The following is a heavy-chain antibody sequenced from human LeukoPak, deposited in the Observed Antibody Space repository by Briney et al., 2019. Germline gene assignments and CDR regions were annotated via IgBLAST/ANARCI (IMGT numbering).Heavy chain of an antibody. D-gene: IGHD3-22*01. CDR3: ARVGGGYDSSGYYRD. Sequence: GASVKVSCKASGYTFTGYYMHWVRQAPGQGLEWMGWINPNSGGTNYAQKFQGRVTMTRDTSISTAYMELSRLRSDDTAVYYCARVGGGYDSSGYYRDRGQGTLVTVSS. CDR1: GYTFTGYY. CDR2: INPNSGGT. V-gene: IGHV1-2*02. J-gene: IGHJ4*02.